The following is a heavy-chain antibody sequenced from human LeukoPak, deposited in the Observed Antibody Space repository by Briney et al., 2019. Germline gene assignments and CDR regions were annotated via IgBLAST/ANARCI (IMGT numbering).Heavy chain of an antibody. V-gene: IGHV4-31*03. Sequence: PSQTLSLTCTVSGGSISSGGYYWSWIRQHPGKGLEWIGYIYYSGSTYYNPSLKSRVTISADTSKNQFSLKLSSVTAADTAVYYCARAFRSSGTNSGLTEFDPWAQEPLVTVPS. CDR1: GGSISSGGYY. J-gene: IGHJ5*02. CDR3: ARAFRSSGTNSGLTEFDP. D-gene: IGHD3-10*01. CDR2: IYYSGST.